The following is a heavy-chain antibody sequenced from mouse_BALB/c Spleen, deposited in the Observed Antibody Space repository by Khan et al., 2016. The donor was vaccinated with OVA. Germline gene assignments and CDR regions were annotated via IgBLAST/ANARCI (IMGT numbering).Heavy chain of an antibody. CDR3: AREPPIYYYGDGTMEN. Sequence: VQLQESGPGLVAPSQNLSITCTVSGFSLTSYGVHWVRQPPGKGLDWLGVIWAGGSTSYNSALMSRLSISKDNSKSHVFLEMSSLQTDDTAMYYCAREPPIYYYGDGTMENWGQGTSVTVSS. D-gene: IGHD1-1*01. V-gene: IGHV2-9*02. CDR1: GFSLTSYG. J-gene: IGHJ4*01. CDR2: IWAGGST.